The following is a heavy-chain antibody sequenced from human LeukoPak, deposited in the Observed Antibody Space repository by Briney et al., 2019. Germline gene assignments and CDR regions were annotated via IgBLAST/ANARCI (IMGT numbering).Heavy chain of an antibody. J-gene: IGHJ6*04. V-gene: IGHV3-11*06. Sequence: GGSLRLYCAASGFTFSDYYMSWIRQAPGKGLEWVSYISSSSSYTNYADSVKGRFTISRDNAKNSLYLQMNSLRAEDTAVYYCAREKLGTGAHYYYGMDVWGKGTTVTVSS. CDR1: GFTFSDYY. CDR3: AREKLGTGAHYYYGMDV. CDR2: ISSSSSYT. D-gene: IGHD1-26*01.